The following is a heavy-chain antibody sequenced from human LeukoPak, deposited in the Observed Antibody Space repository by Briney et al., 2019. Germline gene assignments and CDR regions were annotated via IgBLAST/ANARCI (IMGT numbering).Heavy chain of an antibody. Sequence: GGSLRLSCAASGFTFDDYGMSWVRQAPGKGLEWVSGINWNGGSTGYADSVKGRFTISRDNAKNSLYLQMNSLRAEDTALYYCARVIHYDFWSGYYNYYYYYYMDVWGKGTTVTVSS. J-gene: IGHJ6*03. D-gene: IGHD3-3*01. CDR2: INWNGGST. V-gene: IGHV3-20*04. CDR3: ARVIHYDFWSGYYNYYYYYYMDV. CDR1: GFTFDDYG.